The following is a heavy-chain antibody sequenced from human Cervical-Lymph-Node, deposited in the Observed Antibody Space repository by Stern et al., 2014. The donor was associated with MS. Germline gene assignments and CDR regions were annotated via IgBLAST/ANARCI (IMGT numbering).Heavy chain of an antibody. CDR3: ARGARYSDSSGYYFYFDY. CDR2: IYYTGSA. D-gene: IGHD3-22*01. Sequence: VQLVESGPGLVKPSQTLPLTCIVSGGSINSGGYYWSWFRQYPGKGLEWIGHIYYTGSAYYDPSLKSRLSMSIDPSKNQFSLNLNSGTAADTAVYYCARGARYSDSSGYYFYFDYWGRGTLVTVSS. V-gene: IGHV4-31*03. CDR1: GGSINSGGYY. J-gene: IGHJ4*02.